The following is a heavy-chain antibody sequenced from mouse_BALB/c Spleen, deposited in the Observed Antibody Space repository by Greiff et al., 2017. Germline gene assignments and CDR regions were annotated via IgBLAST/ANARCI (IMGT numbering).Heavy chain of an antibody. Sequence: VQLKQSGAELVKPGASVKLSCTASGFNIKDTYMHWVKQRPEQGLEWIGRIDPANGNTKYDPKFQGKATITADTSSNTAYLKLSSLTSEDTAVYYCARNGNYAMDYWGQGTSVTVSS. J-gene: IGHJ4*01. CDR3: ARNGNYAMDY. V-gene: IGHV14-3*02. CDR2: IDPANGNT. CDR1: GFNIKDTY. D-gene: IGHD2-1*01.